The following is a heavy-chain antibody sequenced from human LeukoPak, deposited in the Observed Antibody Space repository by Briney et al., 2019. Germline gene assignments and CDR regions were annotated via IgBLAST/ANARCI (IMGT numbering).Heavy chain of an antibody. D-gene: IGHD2-21*01. V-gene: IGHV4-30-2*01. CDR3: ARDPNSAL. CDR2: IYHSGST. CDR1: GGSISSGGYS. J-gene: IGHJ4*02. Sequence: SQTLSLTCAVSGGSISSGGYSWSWIRQPPGKGLEWIGYIYHSGSTYYNPSLKSRVTISVDRSKNQFSLKLSSVTAADTAVYYCARDPNSALWGQGTLVTVSS.